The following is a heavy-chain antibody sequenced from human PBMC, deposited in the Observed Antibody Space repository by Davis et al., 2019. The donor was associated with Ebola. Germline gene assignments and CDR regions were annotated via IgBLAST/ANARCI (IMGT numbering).Heavy chain of an antibody. V-gene: IGHV3-30-3*01. J-gene: IGHJ4*02. CDR3: ACSIVGAPGGFDY. D-gene: IGHD1-26*01. CDR1: GFTFSSYA. Sequence: PGGSLRLSCAASGFTFSSYAMHWVRQAPGKGLEWVAVISYDGSNKYYADSVKGRFTISRDNSKNTLYLQMNSLRAEDTAVYYCACSIVGAPGGFDYWGQGTLVTVSS. CDR2: ISYDGSNK.